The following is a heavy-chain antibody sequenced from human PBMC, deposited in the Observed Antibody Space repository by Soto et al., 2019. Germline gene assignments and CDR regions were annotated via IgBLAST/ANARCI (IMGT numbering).Heavy chain of an antibody. J-gene: IGHJ4*02. V-gene: IGHV1-3*01. D-gene: IGHD6-13*01. CDR2: FNAGDGDT. CDR3: ARDGEDKAAAAMVY. CDR1: GYTITCCA. Sequence: QVQLVQSGAEVKKPGASVRVSCKASGYTITCCAMHWVRQAPGQRPEWMGWFNAGDGDTKYSQNFQGRFTIIRDTSPSTVYMELSSLRPEDTAVYYCARDGEDKAAAAMVYWGQGTLVTVSS.